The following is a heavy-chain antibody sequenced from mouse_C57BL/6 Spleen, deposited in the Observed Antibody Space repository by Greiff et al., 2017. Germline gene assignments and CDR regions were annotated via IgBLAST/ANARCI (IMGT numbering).Heavy chain of an antibody. CDR1: GFTFTDYY. J-gene: IGHJ4*01. V-gene: IGHV7-3*01. CDR3: ARILLRSYYAMDY. CDR2: IRNKANGYTT. Sequence: EVMLVESGGGLVQPGGSLSLSCAASGFTFTDYYMSWVRQPPGKALEWLGFIRNKANGYTTEYSASVKGRFTISRDNSQSILYLQMNALRAEDSATYYCARILLRSYYAMDYWGQGTSVTVSS. D-gene: IGHD1-1*01.